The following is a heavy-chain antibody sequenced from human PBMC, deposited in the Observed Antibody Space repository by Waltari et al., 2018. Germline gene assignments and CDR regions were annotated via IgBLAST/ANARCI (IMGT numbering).Heavy chain of an antibody. J-gene: IGHJ4*02. Sequence: QVQLQQWGAGLLKPSETLSLTCAVYGGSFSGYYWSWIRQPPGKGLEWIGEINHSGGTNYNPSLKSRVTISVDTSKNQFSLKLSSVTAADTAVYYCARGRSYDFWSGYLNWGQGTLVTVSS. V-gene: IGHV4-34*01. D-gene: IGHD3-3*01. CDR3: ARGRSYDFWSGYLN. CDR1: GGSFSGYY. CDR2: INHSGGT.